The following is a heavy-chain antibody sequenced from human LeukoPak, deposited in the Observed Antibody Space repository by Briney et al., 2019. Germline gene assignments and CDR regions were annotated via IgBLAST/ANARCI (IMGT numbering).Heavy chain of an antibody. CDR1: GLIMTKYW. V-gene: IGHV3-7*01. CDR2: IKQDGSEK. D-gene: IGHD3-3*01. J-gene: IGHJ4*02. Sequence: PGGSLRLSCAASGLIMTKYWMTWVRQVPGKGLEWVATIKQDGSEKYYVDSVKGRFTISRDNAKSSLSLQMNSLRGDDTAVYYCARDASALHWGQGARVTVSS. CDR3: ARDASALH.